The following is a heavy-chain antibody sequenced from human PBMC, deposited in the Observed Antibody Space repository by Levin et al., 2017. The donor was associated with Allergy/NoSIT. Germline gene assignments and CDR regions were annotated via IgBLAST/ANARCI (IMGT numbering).Heavy chain of an antibody. CDR3: VREIAEEGT. Sequence: PGGSLRLSCAASGFTFSNYAMHWVRQARGKGLEWVGVISDDGSSEFYIDSVKGRFTISRDNSKNRLYLQMDSLRAEDTALYYCVREIAEEGTWGQGTLVIVSS. J-gene: IGHJ4*02. V-gene: IGHV3-30-3*01. D-gene: IGHD1-1*01. CDR1: GFTFSNYA. CDR2: ISDDGSSE.